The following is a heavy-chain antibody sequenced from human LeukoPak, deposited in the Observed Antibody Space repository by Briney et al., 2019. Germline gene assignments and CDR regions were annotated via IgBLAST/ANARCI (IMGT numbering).Heavy chain of an antibody. CDR1: GYSFTSYW. CDR3: ARREDNGSLDY. CDR2: IYPADSDI. J-gene: IGHJ4*02. D-gene: IGHD1-14*01. V-gene: IGHV5-51*01. Sequence: GESLQISCEGSGYSFTSYWIGWVRQMPGKGLEWMGIIYPADSDIRYSPSFQGQVTISADKSISTAYLHWSSLKASDTAMYYCARREDNGSLDYWGQGTLVTVSS.